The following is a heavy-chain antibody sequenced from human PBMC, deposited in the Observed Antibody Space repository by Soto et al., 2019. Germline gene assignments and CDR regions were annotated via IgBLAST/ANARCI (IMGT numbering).Heavy chain of an antibody. CDR3: ARATGSSSWPAGYYYYYGMDV. V-gene: IGHV1-46*01. Sequence: ASVKVSCKASGYTFTSYYMHWVRQAPGQGLEWMGIINPSGGSTSCTQKFQGRVTMTRDTSTSTVYMELSSLRSEDTAVYYCARATGSSSWPAGYYYYYGMDVWGQGTTVTVSS. D-gene: IGHD6-13*01. CDR1: GYTFTSYY. J-gene: IGHJ6*02. CDR2: INPSGGST.